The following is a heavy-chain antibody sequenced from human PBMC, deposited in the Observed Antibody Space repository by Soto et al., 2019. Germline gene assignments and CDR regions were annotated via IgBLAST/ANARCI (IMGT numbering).Heavy chain of an antibody. D-gene: IGHD6-19*01. CDR1: GGSISSGDYY. CDR2: IYYSGST. J-gene: IGHJ4*02. CDR3: ARDAPLPRSGSNFRTLDY. Sequence: KTSETLSLTCTVSGGSISSGDYYWSWIRQPPGKGLEWIGYIYYSGSTYYNPSLKSRVTISVDTSKNQFSLKLSSVTAADTAVYYCARDAPLPRSGSNFRTLDYWGQGTLVTVSS. V-gene: IGHV4-30-4*01.